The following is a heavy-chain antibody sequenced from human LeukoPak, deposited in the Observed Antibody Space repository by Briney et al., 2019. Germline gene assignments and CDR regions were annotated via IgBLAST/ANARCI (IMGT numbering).Heavy chain of an antibody. CDR1: GGSFSGYY. CDR2: INHSGST. D-gene: IGHD4-11*01. CDR3: ARGYSNSSWFDP. Sequence: SETLSLTCAVYGGSFSGYYWSWIRQPPGKGLEWVGEINHSGSTNYNPSLKSRVTISVDTYKNQFSLKLSSVAAADAAVYYCARGYSNSSWFDPWGQGTLVTVSS. J-gene: IGHJ5*02. V-gene: IGHV4-34*01.